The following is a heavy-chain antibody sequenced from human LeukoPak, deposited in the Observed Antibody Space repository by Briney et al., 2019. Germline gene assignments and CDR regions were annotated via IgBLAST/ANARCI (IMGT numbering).Heavy chain of an antibody. V-gene: IGHV4-30-4*01. CDR1: GGSISSGDYY. Sequence: SETLSLTCTVSGGSISSGDYYWSWIRQPPGKGLEWIGYIYYSGSTYYNPSLKSRVTISVDTSKNQFSLKLSSVTAADTAVYYCWRPHCSNSVCSSSRVDFWGQGTLVTVSS. CDR2: IYYSGST. J-gene: IGHJ4*02. D-gene: IGHD2-8*01. CDR3: WRPHCSNSVCSSSRVDF.